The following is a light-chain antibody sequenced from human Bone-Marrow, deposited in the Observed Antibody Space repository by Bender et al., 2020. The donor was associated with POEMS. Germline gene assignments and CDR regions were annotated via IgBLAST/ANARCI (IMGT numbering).Light chain of an antibody. V-gene: IGLV2-23*02. Sequence: QSALTQPASVSGSPGQSITISCTGTSSDVGTYNLVSWYQHHPGKVPKLMVYEVSKRPSGLSNRFAGPKSGNTASLTIYGLQAEDEADYYCCSYAGSSAYVVFGGGTKLTVL. CDR2: EVS. CDR3: CSYAGSSAYVV. J-gene: IGLJ2*01. CDR1: SSDVGTYNL.